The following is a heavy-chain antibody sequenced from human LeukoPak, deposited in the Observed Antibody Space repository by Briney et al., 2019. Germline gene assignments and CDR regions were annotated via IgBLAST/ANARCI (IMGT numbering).Heavy chain of an antibody. J-gene: IGHJ3*02. CDR1: GFIFSSYAM. V-gene: IGHV4-4*01. CDR3: ARDIGIYPHVAFDI. CDR2: IYYSGST. D-gene: IGHD2/OR15-2a*01. Sequence: GSLRLSCAASGFIFSSYAMSWVRQAPGKGLEWVGNIYYSGSTYYNPSLESRVTISVDTSMTQFSLRLTSVIAADTAVYFCARDIGIYPHVAFDIWGQGTLVTVSS.